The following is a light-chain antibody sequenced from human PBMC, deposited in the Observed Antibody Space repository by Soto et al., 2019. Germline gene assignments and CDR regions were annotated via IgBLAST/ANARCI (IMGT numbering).Light chain of an antibody. V-gene: IGLV2-14*01. CDR1: RGDFGGYSY. Sequence: QSVVTQPASVSGAPGETSTIPCTGGRGDFGGYSYVSWYQLHPGKTPKLVIYEVSNRPPGVSHRFSGSKSGDTASLTISGLQADDEADYYCTSYTSNFWVFGGGTKVTVL. J-gene: IGLJ2*01. CDR2: EVS. CDR3: TSYTSNFWV.